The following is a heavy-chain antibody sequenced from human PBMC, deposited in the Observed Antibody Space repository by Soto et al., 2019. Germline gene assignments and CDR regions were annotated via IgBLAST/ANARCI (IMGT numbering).Heavy chain of an antibody. CDR2: IWYDGSNK. J-gene: IGHJ4*02. D-gene: IGHD3-22*01. CDR1: GFTFSSYG. CDR3: ARGFYDSSGYYYYFDY. Sequence: GSLRLSCAASGFTFSSYGMHWVRQAPGKGLEWVAVIWYDGSNKYYADSVKGRFTISRDNSKNTLYLQMNSLRAEDTAVYYCARGFYDSSGYYYYFDYWGQGTLVTVSS. V-gene: IGHV3-33*01.